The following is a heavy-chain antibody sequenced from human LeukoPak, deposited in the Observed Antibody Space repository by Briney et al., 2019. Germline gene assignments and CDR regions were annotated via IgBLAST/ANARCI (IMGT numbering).Heavy chain of an antibody. D-gene: IGHD6-6*01. Sequence: GGSLRLSCAASGFTFSSYGMHWVRQAPGKGLEWVAFIRYDGSNKYYADSVKGRFTISRDNSKNTLYLQMNSLRAEDTAVYYCAKDASSIAARPAAFDIWGQGTMVTVSS. J-gene: IGHJ3*02. CDR3: AKDASSIAARPAAFDI. CDR1: GFTFSSYG. V-gene: IGHV3-30*02. CDR2: IRYDGSNK.